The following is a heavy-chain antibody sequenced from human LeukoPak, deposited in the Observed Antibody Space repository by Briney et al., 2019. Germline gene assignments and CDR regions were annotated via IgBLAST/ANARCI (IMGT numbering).Heavy chain of an antibody. J-gene: IGHJ4*02. V-gene: IGHV1-46*01. D-gene: IGHD2-15*01. CDR1: GYTFITYY. CDR2: INPSGDST. CDR3: ARGVRSDCYSCFDY. Sequence: ASVTVSCKASGYTFITYYMHWVRQAPGQGLEWMGIINPSGDSTSYAQKFQGRVTMTRDTSPSTVYMELSSLRSEDTAVCYCARGVRSDCYSCFDYWGQGTLVTVSS.